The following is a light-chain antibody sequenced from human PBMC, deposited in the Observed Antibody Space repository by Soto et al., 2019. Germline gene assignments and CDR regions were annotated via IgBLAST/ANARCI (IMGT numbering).Light chain of an antibody. CDR2: GVS. CDR1: QSVRIAY. Sequence: EILMTQSPVTRSGSTGERSTLSCRVSQSVRIAYLAWYQQKHGQAPRLLIFGVSNRAAVIPARFSGSGPGTEVTITISSMPSEDFEVYYCKKYREWTLNFGGGKKVDIK. CDR3: KKYREWTLN. J-gene: IGKJ4*01. V-gene: IGKV3-15*01.